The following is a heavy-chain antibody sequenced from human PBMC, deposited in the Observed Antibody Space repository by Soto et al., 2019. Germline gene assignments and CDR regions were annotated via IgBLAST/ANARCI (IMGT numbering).Heavy chain of an antibody. CDR2: ITGSGTTT. CDR1: GFTFSNSD. D-gene: IGHD1-7*01. J-gene: IGHJ6*02. CDR3: ATDSSTTYGLDV. V-gene: IGHV3-23*01. Sequence: GGSLRLSCATSGFTFSNSDMSWVRQAPGKGLEWVSTITGSGTTTYYADSVKGRFTVFRDNSKHTLYLQMNSLRAEDTAIYYCATDSSTTYGLDVWGQGTTVTVSS.